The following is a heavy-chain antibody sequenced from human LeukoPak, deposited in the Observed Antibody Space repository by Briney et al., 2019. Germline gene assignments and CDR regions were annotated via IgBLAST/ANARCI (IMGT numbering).Heavy chain of an antibody. CDR1: GFTFSSYA. CDR3: AKDRGVTTITGMDY. D-gene: IGHD5-12*01. Sequence: GGSLRLSCTASGFTFSSYAMSWVRQAPGKGLEWVSGISGSGDSTYYTDSVKGRFTISRDNSKNTLYLQMNSLRAEDTAVYYCAKDRGVTTITGMDYWGQGTLVTVSS. V-gene: IGHV3-23*01. CDR2: ISGSGDST. J-gene: IGHJ4*02.